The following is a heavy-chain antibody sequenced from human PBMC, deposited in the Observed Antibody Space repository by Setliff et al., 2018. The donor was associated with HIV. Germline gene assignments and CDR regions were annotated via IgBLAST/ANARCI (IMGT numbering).Heavy chain of an antibody. D-gene: IGHD2-2*03. CDR1: GFAFNTYD. CDR3: AKPTNGFYPRAFDT. V-gene: IGHV3-23*01. CDR2: VHVGGGRT. Sequence: PAGSLRLSCAASGFAFNTYDMNWVRQAPGQRPEWVSVVHVGGGRTDYADSVRGRFVISRDDSKNMLYLQMSGLRGDDTAMYYCAKPTNGFYPRAFDTWGPGTMVTVSS. J-gene: IGHJ3*02.